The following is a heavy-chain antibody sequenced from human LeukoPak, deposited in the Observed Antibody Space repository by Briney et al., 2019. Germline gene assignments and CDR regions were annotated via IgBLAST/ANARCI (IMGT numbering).Heavy chain of an antibody. Sequence: GASVNVSCKASGYTFTSYGISWVRQAPGQGLEWMGWIGAYNGNTNYAQKLQGRVTMTTDTSTSTAYMELRSLRSDDTAVYYCARAVAGTTFDYWGQGTLVTVSS. J-gene: IGHJ4*02. D-gene: IGHD6-19*01. CDR3: ARAVAGTTFDY. CDR1: GYTFTSYG. V-gene: IGHV1-18*01. CDR2: IGAYNGNT.